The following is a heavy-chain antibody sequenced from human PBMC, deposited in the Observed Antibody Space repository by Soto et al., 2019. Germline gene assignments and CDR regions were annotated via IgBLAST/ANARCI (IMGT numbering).Heavy chain of an antibody. CDR2: ISGYNGNT. V-gene: IGHV1-18*04. CDR3: AREGQAPYYYYGMDV. Sequence: ASVKVSCKASGYTFTSYYMHWVRQAPGQGLEWMGWISGYNGNTKYAEKFQGRVTMTTDTSTSTAHMELRSLRSDDTAVYYCAREGQAPYYYYGMDVWGQGTAVTVSS. J-gene: IGHJ6*02. CDR1: GYTFTSYY.